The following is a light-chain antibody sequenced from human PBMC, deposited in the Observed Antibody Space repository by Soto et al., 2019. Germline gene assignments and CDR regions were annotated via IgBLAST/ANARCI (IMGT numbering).Light chain of an antibody. CDR3: QQYDSSSIT. V-gene: IGKV1-5*03. CDR1: QSISSW. Sequence: DIQMTQSPSTLSASVGDRVTITCRASQSISSWLAWYQQKPGKAPKFLIYKASILESGVRSRFSGSGSGTEFTLTISSLQPDDFATYYCQQYDSSSITFGQGTRLEIK. J-gene: IGKJ5*01. CDR2: KAS.